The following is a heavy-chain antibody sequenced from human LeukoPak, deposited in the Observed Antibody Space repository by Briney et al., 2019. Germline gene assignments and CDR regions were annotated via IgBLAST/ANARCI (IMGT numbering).Heavy chain of an antibody. D-gene: IGHD3-22*01. Sequence: ASVKVSCKASGYTFTGYYMHWVRQAPGQGPEWMGWINPNSGGTNYAQKFQGRVTMTRDTSISTAYMELSRLRSDDTAVYYCARARAERYDSSGYYSYWGQGTLVTVSS. CDR1: GYTFTGYY. CDR2: INPNSGGT. J-gene: IGHJ4*02. CDR3: ARARAERYDSSGYYSY. V-gene: IGHV1-2*02.